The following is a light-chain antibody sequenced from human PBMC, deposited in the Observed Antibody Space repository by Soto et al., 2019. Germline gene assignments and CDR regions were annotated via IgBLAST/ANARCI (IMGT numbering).Light chain of an antibody. CDR1: QGISSY. CDR3: QQLNSYPPT. CDR2: AAS. Sequence: DIQLTQSPSFLSASVGDRVIITCRASQGISSYLAWYQQKPGKAPKLLIYAASTLQSGVPSRFSGSGSGTEFTLTISSLQPEDFATYYCQQLNSYPPTFGGGTKVDIK. V-gene: IGKV1-9*01. J-gene: IGKJ4*01.